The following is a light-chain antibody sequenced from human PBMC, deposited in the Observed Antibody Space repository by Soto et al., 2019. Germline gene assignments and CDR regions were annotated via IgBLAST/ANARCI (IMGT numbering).Light chain of an antibody. J-gene: IGKJ4*01. CDR1: QSVSSN. Sequence: EIVMTQSPATLSVSPGERATLSFRASQSVSSNLAWYQQKAGQAPRLRMYGASTRATGIPARFSGSGSGTEFTLTISSLQSEDFAVYYCQQYNNWPLTFGGGTKVDIK. V-gene: IGKV3-15*01. CDR3: QQYNNWPLT. CDR2: GAS.